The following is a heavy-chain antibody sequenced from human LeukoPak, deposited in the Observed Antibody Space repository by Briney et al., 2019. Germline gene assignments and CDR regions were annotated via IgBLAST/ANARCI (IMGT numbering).Heavy chain of an antibody. CDR1: GFTFSSYS. CDR2: ISSSSSYI. V-gene: IGHV3-21*04. Sequence: GGSLRLSCAASGFTFSSYSMDWVRQAPGKGLEWVSSISSSSSYIYYADSVKGRFTISRDNAKNSLYLQMNSLRAEDTAVYYCARELGAAGAIDYWGQGTLVTVSS. J-gene: IGHJ4*02. D-gene: IGHD6-13*01. CDR3: ARELGAAGAIDY.